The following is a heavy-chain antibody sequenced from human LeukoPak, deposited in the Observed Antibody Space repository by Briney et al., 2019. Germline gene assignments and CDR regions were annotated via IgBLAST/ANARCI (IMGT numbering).Heavy chain of an antibody. D-gene: IGHD3-16*01. CDR3: ARGSFDI. J-gene: IGHJ3*02. V-gene: IGHV3-23*01. Sequence: GGSLRLSCAASGFTFSRHAMSWVRQAPGKGLEWVSCLNTGETTFCADSVKGRFTISRDISKNTLFLQMNSLRDEDTAVYYCARGSFDIWGHGTMVTVS. CDR1: GFTFSRHA. CDR2: LNTGETT.